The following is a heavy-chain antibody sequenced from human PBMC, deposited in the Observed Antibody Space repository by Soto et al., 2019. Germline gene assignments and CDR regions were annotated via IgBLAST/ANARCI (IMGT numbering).Heavy chain of an antibody. V-gene: IGHV3-33*01. CDR3: ARDYCSGCLFDY. CDR2: IWYDGSNK. J-gene: IGHJ4*02. Sequence: QVQLVESGGGVVQPGRSLRLSCAASGFTFSSYGMHWVRQAPGKGLEWVAVIWYDGSNKYYADSVKGRFTISRDNSKNTLYLQMNSLSAEDTAVYYCARDYCSGCLFDYWGQGTLVTVSS. D-gene: IGHD2-15*01. CDR1: GFTFSSYG.